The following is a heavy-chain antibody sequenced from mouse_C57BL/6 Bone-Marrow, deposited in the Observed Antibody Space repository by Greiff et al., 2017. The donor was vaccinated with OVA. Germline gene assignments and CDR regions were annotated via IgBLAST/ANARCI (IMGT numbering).Heavy chain of an antibody. V-gene: IGHV1-64*01. CDR3: ARREVITTVVPPLAMDD. CDR1: GYTFTSYW. CDR2: IHPNSGST. J-gene: IGHJ4*01. Sequence: QVQLQQPGAELVKPGASVKLSCKASGYTFTSYWMHWVKQRPGQGLEWIGMIHPNSGSTNYNEKFKSKATLTVDKSSSTAYMQLSSLTSEDSAVYYCARREVITTVVPPLAMDDWGQGTSVTVSS. D-gene: IGHD1-1*01.